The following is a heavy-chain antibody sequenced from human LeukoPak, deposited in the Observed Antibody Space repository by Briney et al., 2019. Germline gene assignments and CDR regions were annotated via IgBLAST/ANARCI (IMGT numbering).Heavy chain of an antibody. CDR2: TYQSGST. CDR3: ATSPLYCSGGSCYESSDPFDI. Sequence: PSQTLSLTCAVSGYSISRGYYWGWIRQPPGKGLEGIGKTYQSGSTYYTPSFKSRVSISVDTSKSQFSLKLSSVTAADTAVYYRATSPLYCSGGSCYESSDPFDISGQGKMVTVSS. CDR1: GYSISRGYY. J-gene: IGHJ3*02. D-gene: IGHD2-15*01. V-gene: IGHV4-38-2*01.